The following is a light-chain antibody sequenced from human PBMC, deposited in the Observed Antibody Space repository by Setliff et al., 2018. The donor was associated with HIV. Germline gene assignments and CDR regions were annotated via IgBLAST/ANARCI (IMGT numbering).Light chain of an antibody. CDR2: DVS. Sequence: QSALTQPRSVSGSPGQSVTMSCTGTSSDVGGYNYVSWYQQHPGKAPKLMIYDVSKRPSGVPDRFSDSKSGNTAFLTISGLQGEDEADYYCCSYAGSYTVLFGGGTKVTVL. J-gene: IGLJ2*01. V-gene: IGLV2-11*01. CDR1: SSDVGGYNY. CDR3: CSYAGSYTVL.